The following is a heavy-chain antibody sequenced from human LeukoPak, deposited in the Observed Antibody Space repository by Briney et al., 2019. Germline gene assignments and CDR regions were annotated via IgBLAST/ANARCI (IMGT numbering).Heavy chain of an antibody. V-gene: IGHV3-30-3*01. CDR2: IAYDGIDK. CDR1: GFTFSRYV. Sequence: PGGSLRLSCAGSGFTFSRYVMHWVRQAPGKGLEWVAVIAYDGIDKFYADSVKGRFSISRDNSKNTLYLQMSSLRPEDTAIYYCVRRQGESGFDVASWGQGTLVTVSS. CDR3: VRRQGESGFDVAS. J-gene: IGHJ4*02. D-gene: IGHD5-12*01.